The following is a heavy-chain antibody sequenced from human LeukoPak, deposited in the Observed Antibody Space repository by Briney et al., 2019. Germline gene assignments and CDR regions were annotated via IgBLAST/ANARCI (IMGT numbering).Heavy chain of an antibody. CDR2: INPNGGFT. CDR1: GYSFTSYY. D-gene: IGHD3-10*01. CDR3: ARFDTYGSGMSFWFDP. V-gene: IGHV1-46*01. Sequence: ASVKVSCKASGYSFTSYYIHWVRQAPGQGLEWMGIINPNGGFTSYPPNFQNRLTMTSDTSTTTVYMELSSLRSDDMAVYYCARFDTYGSGMSFWFDPWGQGTLVTVSS. J-gene: IGHJ5*02.